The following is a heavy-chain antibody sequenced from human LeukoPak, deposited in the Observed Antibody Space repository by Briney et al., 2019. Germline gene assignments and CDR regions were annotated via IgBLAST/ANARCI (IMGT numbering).Heavy chain of an antibody. Sequence: EASVKVSCKASGYTFTGYYMHWVRQAPGQGLEWMGWINPNSGGTNYAQKFQGRVTMTRDTSISTAYMELSRLRSDDTAVYYCARAGEATSEDFDYWGQGTLVTVSS. V-gene: IGHV1-2*02. CDR2: INPNSGGT. CDR1: GYTFTGYY. D-gene: IGHD5-12*01. J-gene: IGHJ4*02. CDR3: ARAGEATSEDFDY.